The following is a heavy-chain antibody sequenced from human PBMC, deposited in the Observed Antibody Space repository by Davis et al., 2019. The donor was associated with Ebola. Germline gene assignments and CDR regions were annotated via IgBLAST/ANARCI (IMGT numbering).Heavy chain of an antibody. Sequence: GESLKISCAASGFTFSTYWMSWVRQAPGKGLEWVSAISGSGGSTYYADSVKGRFTISRDNSKNTLYLQMNSLRAEDTAVYYCAKDYRGYYFDYWGQGTLVTVSS. V-gene: IGHV3-23*01. CDR1: GFTFSTYW. D-gene: IGHD1-26*01. CDR3: AKDYRGYYFDY. CDR2: ISGSGGST. J-gene: IGHJ4*02.